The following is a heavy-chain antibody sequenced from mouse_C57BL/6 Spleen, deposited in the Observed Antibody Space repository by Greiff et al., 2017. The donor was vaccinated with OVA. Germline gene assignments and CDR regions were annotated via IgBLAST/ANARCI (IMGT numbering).Heavy chain of an antibody. D-gene: IGHD1-1*01. CDR2: INYDGSST. J-gene: IGHJ2*01. CDR3: ARDRDYYGSSYPFDY. V-gene: IGHV5-16*01. Sequence: EVKLMESEGGLVQPGSSMKLSCTASGFTFSDYYMAWVRQVPEKGLEWVANINYDGSSTYYLDSLKSRFIISRDNAKNILYLQMSSLKSEDTATYYCARDRDYYGSSYPFDYWGQGTTLTVSS. CDR1: GFTFSDYY.